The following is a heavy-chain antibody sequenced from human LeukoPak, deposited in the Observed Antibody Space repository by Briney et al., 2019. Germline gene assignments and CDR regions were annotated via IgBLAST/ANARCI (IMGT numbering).Heavy chain of an antibody. J-gene: IGHJ2*01. CDR1: GGSISSYY. V-gene: IGHV4-59*01. CDR3: ARGQYPLSVNWYFDL. CDR2: IYYSGST. D-gene: IGHD4-11*01. Sequence: SETLSLTCTVSGGSISSYYWSWIRQPPGKGLEWIGYIYYSGSTNYNPSLKSRVTISVDTSKSQFSLKLSSVTAADTAVYYCARGQYPLSVNWYFDLWGRGTLVTVSS.